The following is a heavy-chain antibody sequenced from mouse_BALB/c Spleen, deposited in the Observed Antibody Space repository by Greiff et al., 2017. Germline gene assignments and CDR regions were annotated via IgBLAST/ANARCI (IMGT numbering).Heavy chain of an antibody. D-gene: IGHD3-1*01. Sequence: EVQRVESGGGLVKPGGSLKLSCAASGFTFSSYAMSWVRQTPEKRLEWVATISSGGSYTYYPDSVKGRFTISRDNAKNTLYLQMSSLRSEDTAMYYCARQGLLYWYFDVWGAGTTVTVSS. CDR3: ARQGLLYWYFDV. CDR1: GFTFSSYA. V-gene: IGHV5-9-3*01. J-gene: IGHJ1*01. CDR2: ISSGGSYT.